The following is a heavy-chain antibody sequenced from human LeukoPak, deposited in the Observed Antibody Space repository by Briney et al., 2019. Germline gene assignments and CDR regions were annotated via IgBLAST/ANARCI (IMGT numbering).Heavy chain of an antibody. CDR3: ARERAKRGVGADIGY. J-gene: IGHJ4*02. CDR2: INPNSGGT. Sequence: ASVKVSCKASGYTFTGYYMHWVRQAPGQGLEWMGWINPNSGGTNYAQKFQGRVTMTRDTSISTAYMELSRLRSDDTAVYYCARERAKRGVGADIGYWGQGTLVTVSS. V-gene: IGHV1-2*02. CDR1: GYTFTGYY. D-gene: IGHD1-26*01.